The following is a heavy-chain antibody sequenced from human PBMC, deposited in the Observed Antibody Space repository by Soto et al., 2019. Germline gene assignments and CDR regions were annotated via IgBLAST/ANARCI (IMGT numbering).Heavy chain of an antibody. D-gene: IGHD1-1*01. CDR3: ARRAETNGWNGFGADKYYFDF. CDR2: MNPSTGNS. CDR1: GYTFTRYD. J-gene: IGHJ4*02. V-gene: IGHV1-8*01. Sequence: GASVKVSCKASGYTFTRYDIYWVRQATGQGXEWMGWMNPSTGNSGYAQKFQGRVTMTSDTSISTAHMELSSLRSEDTAVYYCARRAETNGWNGFGADKYYFDFWGQGTLVTVSS.